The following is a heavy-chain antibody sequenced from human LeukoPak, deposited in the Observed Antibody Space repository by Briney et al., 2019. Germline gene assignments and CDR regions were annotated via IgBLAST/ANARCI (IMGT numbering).Heavy chain of an antibody. D-gene: IGHD6-6*01. V-gene: IGHV4-30-4*08. Sequence: SETLSLTCTVSGGSISSGDYYWSWIRQPPGKGLGWIGYIYYSGSTYYNPSLKSRVTISVDTSKNQFSLKLSSVTAADTAVYYCARHPSGYSSSYDAFDIWGQGTMVTVSS. J-gene: IGHJ3*02. CDR3: ARHPSGYSSSYDAFDI. CDR2: IYYSGST. CDR1: GGSISSGDYY.